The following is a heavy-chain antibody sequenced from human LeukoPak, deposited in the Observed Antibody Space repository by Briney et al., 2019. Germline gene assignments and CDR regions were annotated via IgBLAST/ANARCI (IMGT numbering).Heavy chain of an antibody. V-gene: IGHV4-39*01. CDR3: ARHRDRAYYFDY. Sequence: KSSETLSLTCTVSGGSISSSSYYWGWIRQPPGKGLEWIGSIYYSGSTYYNPSLKSRVAISVDTSKNQFSLKLSSVTAADTAVYYCARHRDRAYYFDYWGQGTLVTVSS. D-gene: IGHD3-22*01. CDR1: GGSISSSSYY. J-gene: IGHJ4*02. CDR2: IYYSGST.